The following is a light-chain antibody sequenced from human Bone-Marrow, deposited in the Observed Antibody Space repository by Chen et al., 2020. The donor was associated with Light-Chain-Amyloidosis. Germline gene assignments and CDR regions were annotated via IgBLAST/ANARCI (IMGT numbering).Light chain of an antibody. J-gene: IGKJ4*01. CDR3: QQYGSSPLT. Sequence: EIVLTQSPGTLSLSPGERATLSCRASQTVDSSYLAWYQQKPGQAPRLLIWGASSRATGIPDRVSGSGSGTDFTLTISRLEPEDFAVYYCQQYGSSPLTFGGGTKVEIK. CDR2: GAS. CDR1: QTVDSSY. V-gene: IGKV3-20*01.